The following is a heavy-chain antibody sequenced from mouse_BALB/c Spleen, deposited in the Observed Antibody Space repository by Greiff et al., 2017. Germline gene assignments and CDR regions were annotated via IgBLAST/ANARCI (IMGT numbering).Heavy chain of an antibody. V-gene: IGHV1-4*01. D-gene: IGHD1-1*02. Sequence: QVQLKESGAELARPGASVKMSCKASGYTFTSYTMHWVKQRPGQGLEWIGYINPSSGYTNYNQKFKDKATLTADKSSSTAYMQLSSLTSEDSAVYYCARAGNWWAYWGQGTLVTVSA. CDR3: ARAGNWWAY. CDR2: INPSSGYT. CDR1: GYTFTSYT. J-gene: IGHJ3*01.